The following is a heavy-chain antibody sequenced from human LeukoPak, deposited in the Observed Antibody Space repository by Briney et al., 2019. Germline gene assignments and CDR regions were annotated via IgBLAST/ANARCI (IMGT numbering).Heavy chain of an antibody. D-gene: IGHD2-2*01. CDR1: GGSFSGYY. J-gene: IGHJ5*02. Sequence: SETLSLTCAVYGGSFSGYYWGWIRQPPGKGLEWIGSIYYSGSTYYNPSLKSRVTISVDTSKNQFSLKLSSVTAADTAVYYCARHARDIVVVPAAWFDPWGQGTLVTVSS. CDR3: ARHARDIVVVPAAWFDP. V-gene: IGHV4-39*01. CDR2: IYYSGST.